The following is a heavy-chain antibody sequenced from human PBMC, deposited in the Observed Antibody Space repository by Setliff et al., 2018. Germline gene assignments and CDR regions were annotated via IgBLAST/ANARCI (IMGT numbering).Heavy chain of an antibody. CDR2: INHSGST. Sequence: PGGSLRLSCAASGFALNSYAMIWVRQSPGKGLEWIGEINHSGSTNYNPSLKSRLTISVDASTNQFSLKLSSVTAADTAVYYCRFWSGYYKNDYWGQGTLVTVSS. V-gene: IGHV4-34*01. D-gene: IGHD3-3*01. CDR3: RFWSGYYKNDY. CDR1: GFALNSYA. J-gene: IGHJ4*01.